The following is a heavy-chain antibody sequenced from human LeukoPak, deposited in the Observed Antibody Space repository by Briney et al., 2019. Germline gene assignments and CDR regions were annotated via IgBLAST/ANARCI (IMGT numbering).Heavy chain of an antibody. V-gene: IGHV3-49*04. J-gene: IGHJ4*02. Sequence: GGSLRLSCTASGFTFGDYAMSWVRQAPGKGLEWVGFIRSKAYGGTTEYAASVKGRFTISRDDPKSIVYLQMNSLKTEDTAVYYCTRVITMIVVVNYYFDYWGQGTLVTVSS. CDR1: GFTFGDYA. CDR2: IRSKAYGGTT. D-gene: IGHD3-22*01. CDR3: TRVITMIVVVNYYFDY.